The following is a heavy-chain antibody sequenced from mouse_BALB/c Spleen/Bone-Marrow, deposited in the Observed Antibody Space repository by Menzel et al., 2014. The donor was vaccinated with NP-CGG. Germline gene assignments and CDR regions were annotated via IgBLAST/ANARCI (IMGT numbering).Heavy chain of an antibody. J-gene: IGHJ2*01. CDR2: INPSTGYT. V-gene: IGHV1-7*01. CDR1: GYTSTSYW. CDR3: ARSYGKNVDY. Sequence: VQLVESGAELAKPGAPVKMSCKASGYTSTSYWMHWVKQRPGQGLEWIGNINPSTGYTEYNQKFKDKATLTADKSSSTAYMQLNSLTSEDSAVYYCARSYGKNVDYWGQGTTLTVSS. D-gene: IGHD2-1*01.